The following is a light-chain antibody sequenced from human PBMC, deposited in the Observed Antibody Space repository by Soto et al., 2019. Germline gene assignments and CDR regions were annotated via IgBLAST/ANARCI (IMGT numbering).Light chain of an antibody. V-gene: IGKV3-11*01. CDR3: QQRSNWPPFT. Sequence: IVLTQSPATLSVSPGERATLSCRASQSVSSNLAWHQQRPGQAPRLLIYGASTRATGVPARFSGSGSGTDFTLTISSLEPEDFALYYCQQRSNWPPFTFGPGTKVDIK. CDR2: GAS. J-gene: IGKJ3*01. CDR1: QSVSSN.